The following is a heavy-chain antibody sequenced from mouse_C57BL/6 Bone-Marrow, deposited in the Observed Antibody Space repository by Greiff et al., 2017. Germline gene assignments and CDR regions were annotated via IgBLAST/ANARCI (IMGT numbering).Heavy chain of an antibody. Sequence: QVQLQQSGAELARPGASVKLSCKASGYTFTSYGISWVKQRTGQGLEWIGEIYPRSGNTYYNEKFKGKAALTADKSSSTAYMELRSLTSEDSAVYFCCDYGGCAYWGQGTLVTVSA. CDR2: IYPRSGNT. V-gene: IGHV1-81*01. CDR3: CDYGGCAY. CDR1: GYTFTSYG. D-gene: IGHD2-4*01. J-gene: IGHJ3*01.